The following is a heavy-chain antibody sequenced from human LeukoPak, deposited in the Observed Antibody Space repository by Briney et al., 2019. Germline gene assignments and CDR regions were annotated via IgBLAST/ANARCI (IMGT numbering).Heavy chain of an antibody. J-gene: IGHJ4*02. CDR2: IIPIFGTA. CDR1: GYTFTSYG. D-gene: IGHD3-22*01. V-gene: IGHV1-69*13. Sequence: SVKVSCKASGYTFTSYGISWVRQAPGQGLEWMGGIIPIFGTANYAQKFQGRVTITADESTSTAYMELSSLRSEDTAVYYCAMMGVYYDSSGYYPEDYWGQGTLVTVSS. CDR3: AMMGVYYDSSGYYPEDY.